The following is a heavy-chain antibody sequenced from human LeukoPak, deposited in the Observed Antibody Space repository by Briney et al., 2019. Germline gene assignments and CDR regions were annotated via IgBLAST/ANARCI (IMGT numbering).Heavy chain of an antibody. CDR1: GGSISSYY. CDR3: ARAPYYYDSPPSWFDP. CDR2: IYYSGST. V-gene: IGHV4-59*01. D-gene: IGHD3-22*01. J-gene: IGHJ5*02. Sequence: SETLSLTCTVSGGSISSYYWSWIPQPPGKGLEWIGYIYYSGSTNYNPSLMSRVTISVDTSKNQFSLKLSSVTAADTAVYYCARAPYYYDSPPSWFDPWGQGTLVTVSS.